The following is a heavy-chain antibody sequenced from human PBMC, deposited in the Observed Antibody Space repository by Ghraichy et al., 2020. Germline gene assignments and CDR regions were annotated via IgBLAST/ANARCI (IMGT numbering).Heavy chain of an antibody. CDR1: GGSISSYY. CDR3: ARAMRFHWYFDL. Sequence: SETLSLTCTVSGGSISSYYWSWLRQPPGKGLEWIGNIDFSGGSKYSSSLTSRVTISVDTSKNQFSLKLDSVTAADTAVYYCARAMRFHWYFDLWGRGSLVTVSS. CDR2: IDFSGGS. J-gene: IGHJ2*01. V-gene: IGHV4-59*01.